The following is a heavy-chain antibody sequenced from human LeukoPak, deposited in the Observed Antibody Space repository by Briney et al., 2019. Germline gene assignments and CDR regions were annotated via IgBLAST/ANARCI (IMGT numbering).Heavy chain of an antibody. CDR3: ARAPKFRLVGVPKGPFDP. Sequence: GGSLRLSCAASGFTFSGFWMHWVRQTPGKGLEWVSYIRNSGSTIYYADSVKGRFFISRDNAKNSLYLQMNSLRAEDTAVYYCARAPKFRLVGVPKGPFDPWGQGTLVTVSS. D-gene: IGHD1-26*01. J-gene: IGHJ5*02. CDR2: IRNSGSTI. V-gene: IGHV3-11*01. CDR1: GFTFSGFW.